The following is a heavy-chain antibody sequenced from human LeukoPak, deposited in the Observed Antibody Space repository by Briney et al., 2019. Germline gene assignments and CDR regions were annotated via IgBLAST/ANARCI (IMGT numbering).Heavy chain of an antibody. CDR3: ARNNVLRYSHSVFNWFDP. CDR1: GYSFTSYW. V-gene: IGHV5-51*01. Sequence: PGEALKISCKGSGYSFTSYWIGWGRQMPGKGLEWMGMIYPGDSDTRYSPSFQGQVTISADKSISTAYLQWSSLKASDTAMYYCARNNVLRYSHSVFNWFDPWGQGTLVTVSS. CDR2: IYPGDSDT. D-gene: IGHD3-9*01. J-gene: IGHJ5*02.